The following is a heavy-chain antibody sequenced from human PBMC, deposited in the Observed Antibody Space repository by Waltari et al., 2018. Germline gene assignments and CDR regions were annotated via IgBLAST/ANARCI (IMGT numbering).Heavy chain of an antibody. D-gene: IGHD2-8*01. J-gene: IGHJ6*03. Sequence: EVQLVESGGGLLQPGGSLRLSCVASGFAFNNYGMNCVRQAPGRGLEWVSHISIGSSTIYYADSVKGRFSISRDNAKSSLYLEMNNLRAEDTAVYYCAREFVPGDYYQYMDVWGEGTTVTISS. CDR1: GFAFNNYG. V-gene: IGHV3-48*04. CDR3: AREFVPGDYYQYMDV. CDR2: ISIGSSTI.